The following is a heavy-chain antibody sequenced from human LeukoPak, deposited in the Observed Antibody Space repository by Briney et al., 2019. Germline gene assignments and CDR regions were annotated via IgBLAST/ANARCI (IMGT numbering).Heavy chain of an antibody. CDR2: INPNSGGT. CDR1: GYTFTGYY. J-gene: IGHJ5*02. D-gene: IGHD6-19*01. CDR3: ARGSLRPRAVAGYGFDP. V-gene: IGHV1-2*02. Sequence: ASVKVSCKASGYTFTGYYMHWVRQAPGQGLEWMGWINPNSGGTNYAQKFQGRGTMTRDTSISTAYMELSRLRSDDTAVYYCARGSLRPRAVAGYGFDPWGQGTRVTVSS.